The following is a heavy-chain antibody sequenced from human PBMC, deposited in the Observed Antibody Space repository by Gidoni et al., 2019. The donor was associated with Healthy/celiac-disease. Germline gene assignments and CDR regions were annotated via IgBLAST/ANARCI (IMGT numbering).Heavy chain of an antibody. J-gene: IGHJ3*02. V-gene: IGHV3-33*01. CDR3: ARGHDSSGYYVDAFDI. D-gene: IGHD3-22*01. CDR1: GFTFSGYG. Sequence: QVQLVASGGGVVQPGRSLRLSCAASGFTFSGYGMHWVRQAPGKGLEWVAVIWNDGSNKYYADSVKGRFTISRDNSKNTLYLQMNSLRAEDTAVYYCARGHDSSGYYVDAFDIWGQGTMVTVSS. CDR2: IWNDGSNK.